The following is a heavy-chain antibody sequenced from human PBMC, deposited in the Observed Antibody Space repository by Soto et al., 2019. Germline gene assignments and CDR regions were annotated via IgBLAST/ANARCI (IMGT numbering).Heavy chain of an antibody. J-gene: IGHJ4*02. CDR1: GFTFSNYA. Sequence: GGSLRLSCAASGFTFSNYAMRWVRQAPGTGLEWVAAMSDDGTKQYYGDSVKGRFIISRDNSRNTLFLQLNGLRDEDTAVYYCAKEYGSTWIDHWGQGTPVTVSS. CDR2: MSDDGTKQ. V-gene: IGHV3-30*18. D-gene: IGHD6-13*01. CDR3: AKEYGSTWIDH.